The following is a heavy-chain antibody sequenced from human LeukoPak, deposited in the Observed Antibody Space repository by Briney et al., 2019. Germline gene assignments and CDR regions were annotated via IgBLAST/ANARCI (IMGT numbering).Heavy chain of an antibody. Sequence: GGSLRLSCAASGFTFSNCAMSWVRQAPGKGLEWVSGISCSDGTTYYADSVKGRFTISRDNAKNSLYLQMNSLRAEDTAVYYCVRVGRPDCSGGFCYSPYYYYYYYMDVWGKGTTVTISS. CDR3: VRVGRPDCSGGFCYSPYYYYYYYMDV. J-gene: IGHJ6*03. CDR2: ISCSDGTT. CDR1: GFTFSNCA. V-gene: IGHV3-23*01. D-gene: IGHD2-15*01.